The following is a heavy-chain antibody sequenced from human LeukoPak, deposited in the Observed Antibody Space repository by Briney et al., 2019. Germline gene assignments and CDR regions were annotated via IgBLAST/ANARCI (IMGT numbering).Heavy chain of an antibody. CDR3: ARHGRPPENVDIVASWFDP. D-gene: IGHD5-12*01. Sequence: SETLSLTCTVSGGSISSYYWGWIRQPPGKGLEWIGEINHSGSTNYNPSLKSRVTISVDTSKNQFSLKLSSVTAADTAVYYCARHGRPPENVDIVASWFDPWGQGTLVTVSS. CDR2: INHSGST. J-gene: IGHJ5*02. CDR1: GGSISSYY. V-gene: IGHV4-34*01.